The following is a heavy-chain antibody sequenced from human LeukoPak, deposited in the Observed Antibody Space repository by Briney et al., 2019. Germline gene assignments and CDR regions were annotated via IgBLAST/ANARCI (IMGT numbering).Heavy chain of an antibody. Sequence: ASVKVSCKASGYTFTSYDINWVRQATGQGLEWMGWMNPNSGNTGYAQKFQGRVTMTRDTSTSTVYMELSSLRSEDTAVYYCASGYSYGPSTFDYWGQGTLVTVSS. CDR2: MNPNSGNT. V-gene: IGHV1-8*01. CDR1: GYTFTSYD. D-gene: IGHD5-18*01. CDR3: ASGYSYGPSTFDY. J-gene: IGHJ4*02.